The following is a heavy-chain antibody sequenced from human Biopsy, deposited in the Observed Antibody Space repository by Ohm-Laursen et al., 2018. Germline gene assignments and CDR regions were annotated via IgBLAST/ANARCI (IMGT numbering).Heavy chain of an antibody. D-gene: IGHD3-22*01. Sequence: SETLSLTCTVSGGSISSGGSYWSWIRQRPGKGLEWIGYIFNSANTYYYPSLKNLITISGDTSKNQFSLKLNSVTAADTAVYYCARGDYFDSNGYFWFDPWGQGTLVTVSS. V-gene: IGHV4-31*01. CDR1: GGSISSGGSY. J-gene: IGHJ5*02. CDR2: IFNSANT. CDR3: ARGDYFDSNGYFWFDP.